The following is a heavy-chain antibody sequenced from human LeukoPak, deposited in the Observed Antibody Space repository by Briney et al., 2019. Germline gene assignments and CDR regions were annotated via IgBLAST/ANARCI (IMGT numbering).Heavy chain of an antibody. D-gene: IGHD5-24*01. CDR1: GGSFSGYY. CDR3: ASPREMATIYDASDV. CDR2: INHSGST. J-gene: IGHJ3*01. V-gene: IGHV4-34*01. Sequence: SETLSLTCAVYGGSFSGYYWSWIRQPPGKGLEWIGEINHSGSTNYNPSLKSRVTISVDTSKNQFSLKLSSVTASDTAVYYCASPREMATIYDASDVWGQGTMVTVSS.